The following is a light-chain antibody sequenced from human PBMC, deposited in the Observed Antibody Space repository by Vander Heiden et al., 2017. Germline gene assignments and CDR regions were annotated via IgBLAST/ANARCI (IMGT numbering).Light chain of an antibody. J-gene: IGKJ4*01. Sequence: DIVMTQSPLSLPVSPGEPASISCRSSQSLLHSNGYSYLDWYLQKPGQSPQLLIYLGSNRASGVPDRFSGSGSGTDFTLKISRVEAEDVGVYYCMQALQTGTFGGGTKVEIK. CDR2: LGS. CDR3: MQALQTGT. CDR1: QSLLHSNGYSY. V-gene: IGKV2-28*01.